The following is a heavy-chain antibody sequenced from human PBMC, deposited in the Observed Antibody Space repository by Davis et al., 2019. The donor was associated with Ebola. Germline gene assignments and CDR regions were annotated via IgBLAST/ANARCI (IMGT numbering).Heavy chain of an antibody. D-gene: IGHD3/OR15-3a*01. CDR2: IYYSGST. CDR1: GGSVSSGSYY. CDR3: ARGGRGAFDI. V-gene: IGHV4-61*01. Sequence: SETLSLTCTVSGGSVSSGSYYWSWIRQPPEKGLEWIGYIYYSGSTNYNPSLKSRVTISVDTSKNQFSLKLSSVTAADTAVYYCARGGRGAFDIWGQGTMVTVSS. J-gene: IGHJ3*02.